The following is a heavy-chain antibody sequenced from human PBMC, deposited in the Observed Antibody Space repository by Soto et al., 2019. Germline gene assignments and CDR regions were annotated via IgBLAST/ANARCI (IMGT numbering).Heavy chain of an antibody. CDR3: ARLLYYYDTTGYYFFDY. Sequence: SETLSLTCTVSGGSVNSGTYYWSWILQPPGKGLEWIGYMSYSGSANYNPSLKSRVTISVDTSKNQFSLKLSSVPAADTAVYFCARLLYYYDTTGYYFFDYWGQGIPVTVS. CDR2: MSYSGSA. J-gene: IGHJ4*02. V-gene: IGHV4-61*01. CDR1: GGSVNSGTYY. D-gene: IGHD3-22*01.